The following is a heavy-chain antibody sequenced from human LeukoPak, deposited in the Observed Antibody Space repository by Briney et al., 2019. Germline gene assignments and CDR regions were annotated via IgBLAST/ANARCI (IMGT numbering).Heavy chain of an antibody. D-gene: IGHD3-10*01. CDR2: ISWNSGSI. CDR3: AKDAAGFHAGYYYYYMDV. Sequence: SLRLSCAASGFTFDDYAMHWVRQAPGKGLEWVSGISWNSGSIGYADSVKGRFTISRDNAKNSLYLQMNSLRAEDTALYYCAKDAAGFHAGYYYYYMDVWGKGTTVTVSS. J-gene: IGHJ6*03. V-gene: IGHV3-9*01. CDR1: GFTFDDYA.